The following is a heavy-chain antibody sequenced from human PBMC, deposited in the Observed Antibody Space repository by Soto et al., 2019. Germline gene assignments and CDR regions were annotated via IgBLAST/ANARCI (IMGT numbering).Heavy chain of an antibody. Sequence: QVQLVESGGGLVKPGGSLRLACAASGFSFGDSYMSWVRQAPGKGLEWLSYISGGSSYTNYADSVKGRLTSSRDNAKRSLHLAMTSRRADDTAVYYCAKTIVAASGYYFDHWGQGNLVTVSS. V-gene: IGHV3-11*06. CDR3: AKTIVAASGYYFDH. J-gene: IGHJ4*02. D-gene: IGHD2-21*01. CDR2: ISGGSSYT. CDR1: GFSFGDSY.